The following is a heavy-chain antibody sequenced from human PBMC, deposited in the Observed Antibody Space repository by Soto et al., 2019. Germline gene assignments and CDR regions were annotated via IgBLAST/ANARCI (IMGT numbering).Heavy chain of an antibody. Sequence: EVQLLESGGDVVRPGGPLRLSCEPSGFPFRSYPRGWVRRAPGRGLEWVAGVSRAGTYTFYADSVRGRFSISRDNSRDTVDLYMNALRGDDTAVYFCVKYTVTEDLGESWGQGTLVSVSS. J-gene: IGHJ5*02. V-gene: IGHV3-23*01. CDR3: VKYTVTEDLGES. CDR2: VSRAGTYT. D-gene: IGHD3-16*01. CDR1: GFPFRSYP.